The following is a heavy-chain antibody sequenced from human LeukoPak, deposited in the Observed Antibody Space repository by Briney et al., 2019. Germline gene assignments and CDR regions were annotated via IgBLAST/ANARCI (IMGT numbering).Heavy chain of an antibody. Sequence: PSETLSLTCAVSGGSISSSNWWSWVRQPPGKGLEWNGYIYYSGSTNYNPSLKSRVTISVDTSKNEFSLKLDSVTAADTAVYYCARAYCGGDCGFDYWGQGTLVTVSS. V-gene: IGHV4-4*02. CDR1: GGSISSSNW. CDR3: ARAYCGGDCGFDY. CDR2: IYYSGST. D-gene: IGHD2-21*02. J-gene: IGHJ4*02.